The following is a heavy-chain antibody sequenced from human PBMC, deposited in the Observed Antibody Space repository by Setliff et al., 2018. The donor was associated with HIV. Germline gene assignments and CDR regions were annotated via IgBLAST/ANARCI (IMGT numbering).Heavy chain of an antibody. V-gene: IGHV1-18*04. CDR1: GFIFNNFG. D-gene: IGHD1-1*01. J-gene: IGHJ4*02. Sequence: ASVKVSCKTSGFIFNNFGVTWVRQAPGQGLEWVAWISLYNEYKYYAPHFLGRVTMSTDTSTSTVDLELRGLRADDTAISYCARTQYTTTWPGNYWGQGTLVTVS. CDR3: ARTQYTTTWPGNY. CDR2: ISLYNEYK.